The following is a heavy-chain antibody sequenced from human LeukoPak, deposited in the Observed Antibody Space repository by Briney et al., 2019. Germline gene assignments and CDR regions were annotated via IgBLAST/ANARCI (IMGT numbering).Heavy chain of an antibody. Sequence: GSSVKVSCKASGGTFSSYAISWVRQAPGQGLEWMGRIIPILGIANYAQKFQGRVTITADKSTSTAYMELSSLRSEDTAVYYCARGSDEQGYYYDSSGYNYWGQGTLVTVSS. D-gene: IGHD3-22*01. CDR2: IIPILGIA. CDR3: ARGSDEQGYYYDSSGYNY. CDR1: GGTFSSYA. V-gene: IGHV1-69*04. J-gene: IGHJ4*02.